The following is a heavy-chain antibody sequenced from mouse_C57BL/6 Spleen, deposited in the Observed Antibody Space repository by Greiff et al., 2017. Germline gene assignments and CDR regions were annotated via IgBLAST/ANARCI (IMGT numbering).Heavy chain of an antibody. Sequence: EVQVVESGAELVRPGASVKLSCTASGFNIKDDYMHWVKQRPEQGLEWIGWIDPENGDTEYASKFQGKATITADTSSNTAYLQLSSLTSEDTAVYYCTPAFITRPFAYWGQGTLVTVSA. CDR1: GFNIKDDY. CDR3: TPAFITRPFAY. V-gene: IGHV14-4*01. J-gene: IGHJ3*01. D-gene: IGHD1-1*01. CDR2: IDPENGDT.